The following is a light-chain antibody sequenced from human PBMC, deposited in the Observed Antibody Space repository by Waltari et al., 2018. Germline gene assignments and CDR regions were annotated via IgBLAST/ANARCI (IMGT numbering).Light chain of an antibody. CDR2: GAS. V-gene: IGKV3-20*01. J-gene: IGKJ1*01. CDR1: QSVSRT. Sequence: IVLTQSPGTLSLPPGERATLSCRASQSVSRTLAWYQQKPGQAPRLLIYGASTRATGIPDRFSGSGSGTDFSLTISRLEPEDFAVYYCQHYVRLPATFGQGTKVEIK. CDR3: QHYVRLPAT.